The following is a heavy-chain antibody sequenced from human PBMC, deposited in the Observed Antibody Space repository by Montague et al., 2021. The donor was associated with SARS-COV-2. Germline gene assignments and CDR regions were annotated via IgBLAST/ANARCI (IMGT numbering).Heavy chain of an antibody. D-gene: IGHD6-19*01. CDR3: ARDSGTSGWGYWYRGLDD. V-gene: IGHV4-39*07. CDR1: GGSIRSISYY. CDR2: IYYSGST. J-gene: IGHJ6*02. Sequence: SETLSLTCTVSGGSIRSISYYWGWIRQPPGKGLEWIGSIYYSGSTYYNPSLKSRVTISVDTSRNHLSLKLTSVTAADTAVYYCARDSGTSGWGYWYRGLDDWGQGTTVIVSS.